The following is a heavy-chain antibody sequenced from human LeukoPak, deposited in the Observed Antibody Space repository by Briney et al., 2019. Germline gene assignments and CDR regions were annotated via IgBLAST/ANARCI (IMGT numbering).Heavy chain of an antibody. V-gene: IGHV3-30*02. J-gene: IGHJ4*02. CDR1: GFSFSSYG. D-gene: IGHD6-13*01. CDR3: ARDGAAAAGRYFDY. CDR2: IRSDGSNK. Sequence: GGSLRLSCAGSGFSFSSYGMHWVRQAPGKGLEWMAFIRSDGSNKYYADSVKGRFTISRDNSKNTLYLQMNSLRAEDTAVYYCARDGAAAAGRYFDYWGQGSLVTVSS.